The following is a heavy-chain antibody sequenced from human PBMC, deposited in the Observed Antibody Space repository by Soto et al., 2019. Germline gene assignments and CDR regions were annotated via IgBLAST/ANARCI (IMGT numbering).Heavy chain of an antibody. V-gene: IGHV3-23*01. CDR1: GFTFSSYA. Sequence: EVQLLESGGGLVQPGGSLRLSCAASGFTFSSYAMSWVRQAPGKGLEWVSAISGSGGSTYYADSVKGRFTISRDNSKNTLYLQMNRLRAEDTAVYYCAIEGTMIVSKIAGYWGQGTLVTVSS. J-gene: IGHJ4*02. CDR2: ISGSGGST. CDR3: AIEGTMIVSKIAGY. D-gene: IGHD3-22*01.